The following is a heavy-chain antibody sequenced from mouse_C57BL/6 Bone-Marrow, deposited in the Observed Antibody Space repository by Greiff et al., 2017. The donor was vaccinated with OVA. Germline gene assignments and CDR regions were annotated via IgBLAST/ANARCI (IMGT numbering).Heavy chain of an antibody. CDR3: ARRYYDGLDY. J-gene: IGHJ2*01. D-gene: IGHD1-1*01. Sequence: QVQLQQPGAELVRPGSSVKLSCKASGYPFTSYWMHWVKQRPLQGLAWIGNIDPSASETHYNQKFKDKATLTVDKSSSTAYMQLSSLTSEDSAVYYCARRYYDGLDYWGQGTTLTVSS. CDR2: IDPSASET. CDR1: GYPFTSYW. V-gene: IGHV1-52*01.